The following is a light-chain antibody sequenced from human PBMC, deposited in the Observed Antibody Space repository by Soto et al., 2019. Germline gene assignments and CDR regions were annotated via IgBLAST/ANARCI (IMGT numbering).Light chain of an antibody. CDR1: SSDVGGYDF. J-gene: IGLJ1*01. Sequence: QSVLTQPRSLSGSPGQAVTVSCTLTSSDVGGYDFVSWYQQHPGKAPKLMIYDVTKRPSGVPDRFSGSKSGNTASLTISGLQAEDEAVYFCCSYAATYVYVFGTGTKVTVL. CDR2: DVT. V-gene: IGLV2-11*01. CDR3: CSYAATYVYV.